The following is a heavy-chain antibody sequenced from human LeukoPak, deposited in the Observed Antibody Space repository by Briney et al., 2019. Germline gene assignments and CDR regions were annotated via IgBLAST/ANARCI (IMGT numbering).Heavy chain of an antibody. Sequence: QPGGSLRLSCAASGFTFSHYDMTWVRQAPGKGLEWVSGIITSGSNTYYADSVKGRFTISRDNSKNTLYLQMNSLRAEDTALYYCAKTVRRSFDIWGQGTMVTVSS. CDR2: IITSGSNT. CDR1: GFTFSHYD. J-gene: IGHJ3*02. D-gene: IGHD6-6*01. CDR3: AKTVRRSFDI. V-gene: IGHV3-23*01.